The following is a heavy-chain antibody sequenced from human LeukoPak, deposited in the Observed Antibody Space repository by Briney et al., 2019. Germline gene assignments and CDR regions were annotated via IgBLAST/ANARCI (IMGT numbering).Heavy chain of an antibody. CDR2: IRSSGSTI. CDR1: GFTFSSYE. V-gene: IGHV3-48*03. D-gene: IGHD2-15*01. Sequence: GGSLRLSCAASGFTFSSYEMNWVRQAPGKGLEWVSYIRSSGSTIYYADSVKGRFTLSRDNAKTTLYLQMHSLTTEDTAVYYRACYVIATPYCGQGTLVTVYS. J-gene: IGHJ4*02. CDR3: ACYVIATPY.